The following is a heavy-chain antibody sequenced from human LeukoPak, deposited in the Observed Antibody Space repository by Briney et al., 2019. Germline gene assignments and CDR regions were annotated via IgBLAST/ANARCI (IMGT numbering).Heavy chain of an antibody. D-gene: IGHD3-10*01. Sequence: PSETLSLTCTVSGGSINDYYWSWIRQPAGKELEWIGRIYASGTTRFNPSLKSRVTISVDTSKNQFSLKLSSVTAADTAVYYCARASPVHGALDYWGQGTLVTVSS. CDR2: IYASGTT. J-gene: IGHJ4*02. CDR1: GGSINDYY. V-gene: IGHV4-4*07. CDR3: ARASPVHGALDY.